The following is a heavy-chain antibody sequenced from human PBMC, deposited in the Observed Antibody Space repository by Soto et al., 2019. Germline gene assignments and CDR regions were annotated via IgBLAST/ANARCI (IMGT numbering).Heavy chain of an antibody. CDR3: TKGMDV. CDR1: GFTFRSCC. J-gene: IGHJ6*02. V-gene: IGHV3-23*01. Sequence: PGGSLRLSCAASGFTFRSCCMGWVRQAPGKGLEWVADIIDSGTSKYYAESVKGRFTISRDNSKNTLYLQMNSLRAEDTALYYCTKGMDVWGQGTKVTVS. CDR2: IIDSGTSK.